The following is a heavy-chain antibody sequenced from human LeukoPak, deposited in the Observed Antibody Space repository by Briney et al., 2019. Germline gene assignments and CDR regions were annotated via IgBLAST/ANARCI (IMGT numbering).Heavy chain of an antibody. CDR3: ARQGRIAVAGIDY. CDR1: GYSFTSYW. Sequence: GESLQISCKGSGYSFTSYWIGWVRQMPGKGLEWMGIIYPGDSDTRYSPSFQGQVTISADKSISTAYLQWSSLKASDTAMYYCARQGRIAVAGIDYWGQGTLVTVSS. CDR2: IYPGDSDT. V-gene: IGHV5-51*01. D-gene: IGHD6-19*01. J-gene: IGHJ4*02.